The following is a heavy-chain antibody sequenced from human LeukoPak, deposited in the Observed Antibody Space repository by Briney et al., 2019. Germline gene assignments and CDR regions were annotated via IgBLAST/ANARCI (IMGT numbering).Heavy chain of an antibody. Sequence: PGRSLRLSCAASGVTFSNYAMHWVRQAPGKGLEWVAVISYDGSNKYYADSVKGRFTISRDNSKNTLYLQMNSLRAEDTAVYYCARVHSSGYYYEIDYWGRGTLVTVSS. V-gene: IGHV3-30*03. J-gene: IGHJ4*02. CDR3: ARVHSSGYYYEIDY. CDR1: GVTFSNYA. CDR2: ISYDGSNK. D-gene: IGHD3-22*01.